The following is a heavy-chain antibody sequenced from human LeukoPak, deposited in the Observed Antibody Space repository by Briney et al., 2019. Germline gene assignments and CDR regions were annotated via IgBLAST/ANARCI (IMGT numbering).Heavy chain of an antibody. Sequence: GGSLRLSCAASGFTVSLYYMTWVRQAPGKGLEWVSVIYSGGPTYYADSVKGRFTISRDNSKNSVYLQMNSLRGEDTAVYFCARGWVVATGGFDMWGQGTMVTVSS. D-gene: IGHD2-8*02. CDR2: IYSGGPT. V-gene: IGHV3-53*01. CDR3: ARGWVVATGGFDM. CDR1: GFTVSLYY. J-gene: IGHJ3*02.